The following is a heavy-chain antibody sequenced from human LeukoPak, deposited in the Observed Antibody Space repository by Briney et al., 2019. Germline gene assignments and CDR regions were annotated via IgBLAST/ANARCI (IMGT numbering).Heavy chain of an antibody. CDR1: GVTFSSYG. CDR2: ISHDGSKR. J-gene: IGHJ4*02. Sequence: GGSLRLSCAASGVTFSSYGMHWVRQAPGKGLECVAVISHDGSKRYYADSMKGRFAISRDNSKNTLYLQVDSLRVEGTAVYYCARDGENGYNDLDYWGQGTLVTVS. D-gene: IGHD5-24*01. CDR3: ARDGENGYNDLDY. V-gene: IGHV3-30*09.